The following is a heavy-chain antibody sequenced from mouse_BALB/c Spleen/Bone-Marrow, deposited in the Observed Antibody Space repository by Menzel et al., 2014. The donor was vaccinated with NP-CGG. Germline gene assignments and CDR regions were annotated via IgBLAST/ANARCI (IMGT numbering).Heavy chain of an antibody. CDR1: GYTFTSYT. CDR2: INPSSGYT. J-gene: IGHJ2*01. Sequence: VHLVESGAELARPGASVKMSCKASGYTFTSYTMHWVKQRPGQGLEWIGYINPSSGYTNYNQKFKDKATLTADKSSSTAYMQLSSLTSEDSAVYYCARSLLRLPSDYWGQGTTLTVSS. D-gene: IGHD1-2*01. CDR3: ARSLLRLPSDY. V-gene: IGHV1-4*01.